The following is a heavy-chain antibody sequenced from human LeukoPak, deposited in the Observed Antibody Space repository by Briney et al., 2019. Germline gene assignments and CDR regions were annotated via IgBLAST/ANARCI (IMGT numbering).Heavy chain of an antibody. J-gene: IGHJ4*02. V-gene: IGHV1-46*01. Sequence: ASVKVSCKASGYTFTSYYMHWARQAPGQGLEWMGIINPSSGSTSYAQKFQGRVTMTRDTSTSTVYMELSSLRSEDTAVYYCARGRGGYDFDYWGQGTLVTVSS. D-gene: IGHD5-12*01. CDR2: INPSSGST. CDR3: ARGRGGYDFDY. CDR1: GYTFTSYY.